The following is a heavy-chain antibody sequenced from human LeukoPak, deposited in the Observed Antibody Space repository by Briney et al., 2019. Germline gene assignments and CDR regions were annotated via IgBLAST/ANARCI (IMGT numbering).Heavy chain of an antibody. CDR3: AGDREWLVSTAFDI. CDR2: ISIYNGNT. CDR1: GYMFTTYG. Sequence: ASVKVSCKASGYMFTTYGISWVRQAPGQGLEWMGWISIYNGNTNYAQKFQGRVTMTTDTSTSTAYMELRSLRSDDTAVYYCAGDREWLVSTAFDIWGRGTVVTVSS. D-gene: IGHD6-19*01. V-gene: IGHV1-18*01. J-gene: IGHJ3*02.